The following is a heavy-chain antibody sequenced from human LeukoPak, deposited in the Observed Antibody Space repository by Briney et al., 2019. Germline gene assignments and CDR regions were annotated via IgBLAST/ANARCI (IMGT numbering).Heavy chain of an antibody. Sequence: KPGGSLRLSCAASGFTFSSYSMNWVRQAPGKGLEWVSSISSSSSYIYYADSVKGRFTISRDNAKNSLYLQMNSLRAEDTAVYYCARDGEGTYYYDSSGYFLDYWGQGTLVTVSS. CDR3: ARDGEGTYYYDSSGYFLDY. D-gene: IGHD3-22*01. CDR2: ISSSSSYI. J-gene: IGHJ4*02. V-gene: IGHV3-21*01. CDR1: GFTFSSYS.